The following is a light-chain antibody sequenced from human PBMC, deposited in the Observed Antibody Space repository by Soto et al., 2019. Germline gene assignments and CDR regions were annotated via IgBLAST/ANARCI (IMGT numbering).Light chain of an antibody. Sequence: IQMTQSPSSLSSSVVDMVTITCRASQSINNWLAWYQQKPGKAPKLLIYDASSLESGVPSRFSGSGSGTEFTLTISSLQPDDFATYYCQQYDNWPWTFGQGTKVDIK. V-gene: IGKV1-5*01. J-gene: IGKJ1*01. CDR1: QSINNW. CDR2: DAS. CDR3: QQYDNWPWT.